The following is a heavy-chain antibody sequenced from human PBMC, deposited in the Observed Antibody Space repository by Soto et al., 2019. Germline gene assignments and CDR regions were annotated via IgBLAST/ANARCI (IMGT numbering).Heavy chain of an antibody. V-gene: IGHV3-30-3*01. J-gene: IGHJ4*02. Sequence: GGSLRLSCAASGFTLRIYTMHWVRQAPGKGLEWVSVISYDGDSIFYTDSVKGRFTISRDNSKNTLYLQMNSLRAEDTAVYYCAAAEQWLADPFDYWGQGTLVTVSS. D-gene: IGHD6-19*01. CDR3: AAAEQWLADPFDY. CDR2: ISYDGDSI. CDR1: GFTLRIYT.